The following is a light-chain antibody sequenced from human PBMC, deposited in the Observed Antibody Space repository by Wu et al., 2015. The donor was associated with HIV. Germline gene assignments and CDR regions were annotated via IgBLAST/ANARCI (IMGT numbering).Light chain of an antibody. V-gene: IGKV1-39*01. Sequence: DIQMTQSPSSLSASVGDRVTITCRASQSISNYLNWYQQKPGKAPNLLIYTASSLQSGVPSRFSGSGSGTDFTLTISSLQPEDFATYYCQQNYNSPPITFGQGTRLEIK. CDR3: QQNYNSPPIT. J-gene: IGKJ5*01. CDR2: TAS. CDR1: QSISNY.